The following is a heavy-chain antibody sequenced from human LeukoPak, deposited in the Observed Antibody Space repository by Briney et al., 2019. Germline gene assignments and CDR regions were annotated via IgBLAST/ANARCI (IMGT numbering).Heavy chain of an antibody. Sequence: GGSLRLSCAASGVTFSSYWMHCVRQVPGKELVWVSRINNDASSISYADSVKGRFTTSRDNAKSTLYLQMNSLRAEDTAVYYCARSFAVYSYGAYWGQGTLVTVSS. D-gene: IGHD5-18*01. V-gene: IGHV3-74*01. CDR2: INNDASSI. CDR1: GVTFSSYW. CDR3: ARSFAVYSYGAY. J-gene: IGHJ4*02.